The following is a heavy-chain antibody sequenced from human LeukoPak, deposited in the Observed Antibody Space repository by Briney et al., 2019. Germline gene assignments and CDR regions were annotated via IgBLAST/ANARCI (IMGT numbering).Heavy chain of an antibody. Sequence: GAAVKVSCKASGYTFTIYGISWVRQARGQGLEGMGWMSGYKGNTNYAEQLQGRVTMTTDTSTSTAYLELRSLRSDDTAVYYCASGYCSGGNCYGPFYSGGQGTLGTVSA. V-gene: IGHV1-18*01. CDR1: GYTFTIYG. D-gene: IGHD2-15*01. CDR3: ASGYCSGGNCYGPFYS. J-gene: IGHJ4*02. CDR2: MSGYKGNT.